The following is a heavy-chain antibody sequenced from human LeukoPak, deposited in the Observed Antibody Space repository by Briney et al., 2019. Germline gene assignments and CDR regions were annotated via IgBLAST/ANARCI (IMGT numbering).Heavy chain of an antibody. D-gene: IGHD2-15*01. V-gene: IGHV1-2*02. Sequence: GASVKVSCKASGYAFTDYYMHWVRQAPGQGLEWMGWLNPNSGATNFAQKFQGRVTMTRDTSISTTYMELSRLRSDDTAVYYCAGDLGFCSGGSCGSMTTVTSYDYWGQGTLVTVSS. CDR2: LNPNSGAT. J-gene: IGHJ4*02. CDR1: GYAFTDYY. CDR3: AGDLGFCSGGSCGSMTTVTSYDY.